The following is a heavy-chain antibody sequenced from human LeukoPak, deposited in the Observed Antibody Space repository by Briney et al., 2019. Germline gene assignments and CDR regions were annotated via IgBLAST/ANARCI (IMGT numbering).Heavy chain of an antibody. Sequence: ASVKVSCKVSGYTLTELSMHWVRQAPGKGLEWMGGFDPEDGETIYAQKFQGRATMTEDTSTDTAYMELSSLRSEDTAVYYCATFCRWELPLYMDVWGKGTTVTVSS. D-gene: IGHD1-26*01. CDR1: GYTLTELS. J-gene: IGHJ6*03. CDR3: ATFCRWELPLYMDV. CDR2: FDPEDGET. V-gene: IGHV1-24*01.